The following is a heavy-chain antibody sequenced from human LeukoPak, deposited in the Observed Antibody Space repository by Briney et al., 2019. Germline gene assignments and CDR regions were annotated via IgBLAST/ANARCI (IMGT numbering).Heavy chain of an antibody. J-gene: IGHJ6*02. CDR2: IYPGDSDT. D-gene: IGHD1-26*01. Sequence: GASLQISCKGFGYSFTSHWIGWVRQLPGKGLEWMGIIYPGDSDTRYSPSFQGQVTISADKSISTAYLQWSSLKASDTAMYYCARRDSGSYGYHGMDVWGQGTTVTVSS. V-gene: IGHV5-51*01. CDR1: GYSFTSHW. CDR3: ARRDSGSYGYHGMDV.